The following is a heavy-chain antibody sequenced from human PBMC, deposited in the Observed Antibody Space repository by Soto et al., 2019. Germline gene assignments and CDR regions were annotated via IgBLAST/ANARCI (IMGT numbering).Heavy chain of an antibody. Sequence: SVKVSCKASGGTFSSYAISWVRQAPGQGLEWMGGINPIFGTPHYAQKYQGRVTITADTFTNTAYMELTRLTSDDTAVYFCAREGRHFDYWGQGTLVTVYS. CDR3: AREGRHFDY. CDR2: INPIFGTP. CDR1: GGTFSSYA. J-gene: IGHJ4*02. V-gene: IGHV1-69*06.